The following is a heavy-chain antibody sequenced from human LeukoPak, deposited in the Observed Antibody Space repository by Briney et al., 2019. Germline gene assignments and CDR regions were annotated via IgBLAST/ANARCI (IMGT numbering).Heavy chain of an antibody. V-gene: IGHV4-61*02. D-gene: IGHD2-2*01. J-gene: IGHJ4*02. Sequence: SETLSLTCTVSGGSISSGSYYWTWIRQPAGKGLEWIGRIYIGESANYNSSLKSRVTIFVDTSKNQFSLKLSSVTAADTATYCCARSRERICSNPPCYVDLQATWGQGALVTVSP. CDR2: IYIGESA. CDR3: ARSRERICSNPPCYVDLQAT. CDR1: GGSISSGSYY.